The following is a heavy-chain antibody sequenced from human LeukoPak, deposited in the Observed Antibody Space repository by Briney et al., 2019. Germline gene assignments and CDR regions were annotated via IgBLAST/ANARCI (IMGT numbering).Heavy chain of an antibody. CDR1: GVSFSGYY. J-gene: IGHJ4*02. CDR2: INHSGST. V-gene: IGHV4-34*01. CDR3: ASGGSLDPFGY. Sequence: PSETLSLTCAVYGVSFSGYYWSWIRQPPGKGLEWIGEINHSGSTNYNPSLKSRVTISVDTSKNQFSLKLSSVTAADTAVYYCASGGSLDPFGYWGQGTLVTVSS. D-gene: IGHD3/OR15-3a*01.